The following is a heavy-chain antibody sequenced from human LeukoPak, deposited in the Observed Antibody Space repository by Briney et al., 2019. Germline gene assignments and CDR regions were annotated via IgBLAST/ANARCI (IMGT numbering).Heavy chain of an antibody. CDR1: RFTFNHYG. CDR3: AKHAQYCSSTSCYSSYYYYYMDV. D-gene: IGHD2-2*01. CDR2: IRYDGSKK. Sequence: GGSLRLSCAASRFTFNHYGMHWVRQAPGKGLQWVAFIRYDGSKKYYADSLKGRFTISRDNSKNTLYLQMNSLRAEDTAVYYCAKHAQYCSSTSCYSSYYYYYMDVWGKGTTVTVSS. J-gene: IGHJ6*03. V-gene: IGHV3-30*02.